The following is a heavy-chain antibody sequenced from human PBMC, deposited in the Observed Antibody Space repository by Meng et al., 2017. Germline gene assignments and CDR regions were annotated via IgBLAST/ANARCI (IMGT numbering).Heavy chain of an antibody. J-gene: IGHJ2*01. CDR2: INHSGST. V-gene: IGHV4-34*01. CDR1: GGSFSGYY. Sequence: VQLPQLGAGLLKPSETLSLTCAVYGGSFSGYYWSWIRQPPGKGLEWIGEINHSGSTNYNPSLKSRVTISVDTSKNQFSLKLSSVTAADTAVYYCARGRSGTWPWYFDLWGRGTLVTVSS. D-gene: IGHD1-1*01. CDR3: ARGRSGTWPWYFDL.